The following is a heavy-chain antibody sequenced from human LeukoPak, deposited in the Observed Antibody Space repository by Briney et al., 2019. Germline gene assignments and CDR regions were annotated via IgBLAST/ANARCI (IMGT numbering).Heavy chain of an antibody. CDR2: MNPNTGRT. CDR3: ARLSQTPDYYSNGGYYYLGY. D-gene: IGHD3-22*01. V-gene: IGHV1-8*01. CDR1: RYTFTSYD. Sequence: ASVKVSCKAPRYTFTSYDINWVREAAGQRLEWMGWMNPNTGRTGFAQKFQGRLTMTRDASISTAYMELSSLRSDDTAVYYCARLSQTPDYYSNGGYYYLGYWGQGTPVTVSS. J-gene: IGHJ4*02.